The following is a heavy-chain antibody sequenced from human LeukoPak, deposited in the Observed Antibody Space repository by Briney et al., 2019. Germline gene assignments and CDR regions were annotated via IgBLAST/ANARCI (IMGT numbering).Heavy chain of an antibody. D-gene: IGHD6-6*01. CDR1: GFTFRNYG. V-gene: IGHV3-30*03. J-gene: IGHJ6*03. CDR2: TSHDGSNK. Sequence: PGGSLRLSCAASGFTFRNYGMHWVRQAPGKGLEWVAVTSHDGSNKYYTDSVKGRFTISRDNSKNTLYLQMNSLRAEDTAVYYCAAISMEAARPSYYYYMDVWGKGTTVTVSS. CDR3: AAISMEAARPSYYYYMDV.